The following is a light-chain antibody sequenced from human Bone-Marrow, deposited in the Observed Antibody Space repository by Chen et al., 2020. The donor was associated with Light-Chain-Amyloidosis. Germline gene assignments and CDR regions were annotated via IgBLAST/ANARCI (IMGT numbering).Light chain of an antibody. J-gene: IGLJ3*02. CDR3: SSYVGRDTVV. CDR1: NFGTFDP. V-gene: IGLV2-23*02. CDR2: EDT. Sequence: SALTLPASVSGSPGQAVTISCSNFGTFDPVSWYQRHPDKAPKVIIYEDTKRPSGISYRFSASKSYDTASLTISGLQHEDEADYYCSSYVGRDTVVFGGGTKLTVL.